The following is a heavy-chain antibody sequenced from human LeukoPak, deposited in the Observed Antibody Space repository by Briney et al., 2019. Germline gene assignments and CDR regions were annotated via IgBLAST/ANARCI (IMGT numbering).Heavy chain of an antibody. V-gene: IGHV3-53*01. CDR2: IYSGGNT. CDR3: ATRIGLAGAGTFDI. Sequence: GGSLRLSCAASGFTVSSNYMSWVRQAPGKGLEWVSVIYSGGNTYYADSVKGRFTISRDNSKNTLYLQMNSLRAEGTAVYYCATRIGLAGAGTFDIWGQGTMVTVSS. CDR1: GFTVSSNY. J-gene: IGHJ3*02. D-gene: IGHD6-19*01.